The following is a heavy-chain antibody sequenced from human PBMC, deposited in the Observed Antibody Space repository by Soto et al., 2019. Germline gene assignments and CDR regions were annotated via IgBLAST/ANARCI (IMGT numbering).Heavy chain of an antibody. D-gene: IGHD3-22*01. J-gene: IGHJ4*02. V-gene: IGHV3-30*18. CDR1: GFTFSSYC. Sequence: QVQLVESGGGVVQPGMSLRLSCAASGFTFSSYCMHWVRQAPGKGLEWVAVISYDGSNKYHADSVKGRFTISRDNSKNTLYLQMNSLRVEDTAVYYCAKTTDRSGYYSRFDYWGQGALVTVSS. CDR2: ISYDGSNK. CDR3: AKTTDRSGYYSRFDY.